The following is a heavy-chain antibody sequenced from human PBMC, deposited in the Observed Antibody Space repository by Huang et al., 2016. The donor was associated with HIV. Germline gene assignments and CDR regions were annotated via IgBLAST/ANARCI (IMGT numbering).Heavy chain of an antibody. Sequence: QVQLVQSGAEVKKPGASVKVSCKVSGYTLTELSIHWVRQAPGNGLEWKGGCAPEHGETSYAQNFQGRVTMTEDTSTDTAYMELHSLRPEDTAVYYCAAGYDTYYDIWGQGTMVIASS. J-gene: IGHJ3*02. D-gene: IGHD2-21*01. CDR2: CAPEHGET. V-gene: IGHV1-24*01. CDR1: GYTLTELS. CDR3: AAGYDTYYDI.